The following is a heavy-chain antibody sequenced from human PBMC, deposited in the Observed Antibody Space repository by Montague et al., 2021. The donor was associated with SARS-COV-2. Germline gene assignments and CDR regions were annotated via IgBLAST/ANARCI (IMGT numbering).Heavy chain of an antibody. CDR3: ARDVVAAPGTFDY. CDR2: VTDSGST. D-gene: IGHD6-13*01. J-gene: IGHJ4*02. V-gene: IGHV4-4*07. Sequence: SETLSLTCTVSGGSVSYFYWSWIRQPPGKGLEWIGRVTDSGSTNYNPSXNSRVTMSVDTSKEQFSLRLSSVTAADTAVYYCARDVVAAPGTFDYWGQGTLVTVSS. CDR1: GGSVSYFY.